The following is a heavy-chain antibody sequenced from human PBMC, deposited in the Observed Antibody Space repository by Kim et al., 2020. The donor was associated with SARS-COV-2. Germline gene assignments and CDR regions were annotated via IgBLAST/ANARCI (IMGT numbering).Heavy chain of an antibody. CDR1: GFTFSRYS. J-gene: IGHJ4*02. Sequence: GGSLRLSCAASGFTFSRYSMNWVRQAPGKGLGWVSYISSSSSTIYYADSVKGRFTISRDNAKNSLYLQMNSLRDEDTAVYYCARDTDYDFWSGYKASFDYWGQGTLVTVSS. V-gene: IGHV3-48*02. CDR2: ISSSSSTI. CDR3: ARDTDYDFWSGYKASFDY. D-gene: IGHD3-3*01.